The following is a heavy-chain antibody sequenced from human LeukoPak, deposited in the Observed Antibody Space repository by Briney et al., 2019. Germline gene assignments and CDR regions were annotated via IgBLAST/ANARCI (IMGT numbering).Heavy chain of an antibody. D-gene: IGHD6-19*01. J-gene: IGHJ5*02. Sequence: GGSLRLSCAASGFTFSSYGMHWVRQAPGKGLEWVAVISYDGSNKYYADSVKGRFTISRDNSKNTLYLQMNSPRADDTAVYYRAKDRNSGWDNWFDPWGQGTLVTVSS. V-gene: IGHV3-30*18. CDR1: GFTFSSYG. CDR2: ISYDGSNK. CDR3: AKDRNSGWDNWFDP.